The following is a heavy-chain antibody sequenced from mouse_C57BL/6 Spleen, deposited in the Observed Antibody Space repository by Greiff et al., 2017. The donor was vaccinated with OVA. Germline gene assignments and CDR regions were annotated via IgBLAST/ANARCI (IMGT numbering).Heavy chain of an antibody. D-gene: IGHD1-1*01. V-gene: IGHV1-26*01. J-gene: IGHJ2*01. Sequence: EVQLQQSGPELVKPGASVKISCKASGYTFTDYYMNWVKQSHGKSLEWIGDINPNNGGTSYNQKFKGKATLTVDKSSSTAYMELRSLTSEDSAVYYCARGDGSSLYYFDDWGQGTTLTVSS. CDR3: ARGDGSSLYYFDD. CDR2: INPNNGGT. CDR1: GYTFTDYY.